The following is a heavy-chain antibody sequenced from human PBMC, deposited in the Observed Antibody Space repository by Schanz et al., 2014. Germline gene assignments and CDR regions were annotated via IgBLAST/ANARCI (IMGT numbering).Heavy chain of an antibody. CDR1: GFTFSSYA. J-gene: IGHJ1*01. Sequence: EVQLVESGGYLVQPGGSLRLSCSASGFTFSSYAMHWVRQASGKGLEYVSAITRSGGGTYYSDSVKGRFTISRDNSKNTLYLQMSSLRHEDSAVYYCVKDAYCAGDCFPAEYFQHWGHGTLVTGSS. CDR3: VKDAYCAGDCFPAEYFQH. D-gene: IGHD2-21*02. CDR2: ITRSGGGT. V-gene: IGHV3-64D*06.